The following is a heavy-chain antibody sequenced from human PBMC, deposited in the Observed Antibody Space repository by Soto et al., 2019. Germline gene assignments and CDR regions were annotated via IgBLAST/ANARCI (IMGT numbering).Heavy chain of an antibody. D-gene: IGHD3-16*01. CDR1: GFTFSNAW. CDR2: IKSKTDGGTT. J-gene: IGHJ6*02. V-gene: IGHV3-15*07. CDR3: TTDWRGNYYYGMDV. Sequence: GGSLRLSCAASGFTFSNAWMNWVRQAPGKGLEWVGRIKSKTDGGTTDYAAPVKGRFTISRDDSKNTLYLQMNSLKTEDTAVYYCTTDWRGNYYYGMDVWGQGTTVTVSS.